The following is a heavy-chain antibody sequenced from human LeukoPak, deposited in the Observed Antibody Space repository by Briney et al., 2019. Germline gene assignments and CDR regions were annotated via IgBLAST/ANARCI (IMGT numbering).Heavy chain of an antibody. CDR1: RDSTSSDAHY. Sequence: SETLSLTCFVSRDSTSSDAHYWVWVRQPPGKGLEWIGTIYYSGNTYYSPSLKSRVTLSVETSGNHFSLNLSSVTAADTAVYFCARGKPRNGYNFDLWGQGRLVTVSS. D-gene: IGHD5-24*01. V-gene: IGHV4-39*02. CDR2: IYYSGNT. CDR3: ARGKPRNGYNFDL. J-gene: IGHJ4*02.